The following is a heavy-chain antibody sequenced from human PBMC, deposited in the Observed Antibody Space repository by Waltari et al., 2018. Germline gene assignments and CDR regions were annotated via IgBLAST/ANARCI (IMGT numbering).Heavy chain of an antibody. CDR2: INPNSGGT. CDR1: GYTFTSYG. J-gene: IGHJ4*02. Sequence: QLVQSGAEVKKPGASVKVSCKASGYTFTSYGISWVRTAPGQGLEWMGWINPNSGGTNYAQKFQGRVTMTRDTSISTAYMELSRLRSDDTAVYYCAREATVVTPSPLGYWGQGTLVTVSS. D-gene: IGHD4-17*01. V-gene: IGHV1-2*02. CDR3: AREATVVTPSPLGY.